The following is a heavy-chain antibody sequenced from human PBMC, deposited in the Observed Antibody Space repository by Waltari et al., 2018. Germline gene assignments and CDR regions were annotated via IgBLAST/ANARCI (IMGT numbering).Heavy chain of an antibody. CDR2: IRSDGGDT. J-gene: IGHJ4*02. CDR1: GFSFSAYG. D-gene: IGHD6-19*01. CDR3: AKDWDSSDWN. V-gene: IGHV3-30*02. Sequence: QVHLVESGGGMVQPGGSLRLSCAASGFSFSAYGMHWVRQAPGKGLEWVAFIRSDGGDTHYGDSVKGRFTISRDKSKNTLYLQMSSRRYEDTAVYYCAKDWDSSDWNWGQGTLVTVSS.